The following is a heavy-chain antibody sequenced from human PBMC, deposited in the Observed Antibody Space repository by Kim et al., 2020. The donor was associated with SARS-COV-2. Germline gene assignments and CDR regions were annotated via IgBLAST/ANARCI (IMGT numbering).Heavy chain of an antibody. CDR2: ISAYNGNT. D-gene: IGHD3-10*01. CDR3: ARDWSGVLLWFGESSDFDY. J-gene: IGHJ4*02. V-gene: IGHV1-18*01. CDR1: GYTFTSYG. Sequence: ASVKVSCKTSGYTFTSYGISWVRQAPGQGLEWMGWISAYNGNTNYAQKLQGRVTMTTDTSTSTAYMELRSLRSDDTAVYYCARDWSGVLLWFGESSDFDYWGQGTLVTVSS.